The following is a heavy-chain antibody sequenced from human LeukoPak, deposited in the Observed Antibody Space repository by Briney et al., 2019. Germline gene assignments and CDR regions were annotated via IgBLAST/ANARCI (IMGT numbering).Heavy chain of an antibody. Sequence: SESLSLTCTVSGGSISSYYWSWIRRPPGKGLEWIGYIYYSGSTNYNPSLKSRLNISVDTSKNQFSLNLSSVTAADTAVYYCARGGAIAATIYSYWGQGTLVTVSS. CDR2: IYYSGST. D-gene: IGHD5-12*01. CDR1: GGSISSYY. J-gene: IGHJ4*02. V-gene: IGHV4-59*01. CDR3: ARGGAIAATIYSY.